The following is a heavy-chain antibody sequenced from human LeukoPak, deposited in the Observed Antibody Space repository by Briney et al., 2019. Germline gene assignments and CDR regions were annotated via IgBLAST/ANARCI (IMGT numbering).Heavy chain of an antibody. J-gene: IGHJ4*02. D-gene: IGHD2-15*01. CDR2: IYPGDSDT. CDR3: ARRGCNGGSSYGY. Sequence: GESLKISCKGSGYSFSNDWIGWVRQMPGKGLEWMGIIYPGDSDTRYSPSFQGQVTISADKSISTAYLQWSSLEASDTAMYYCARRGCNGGSSYGYWGQGTLVTVSS. CDR1: GYSFSNDW. V-gene: IGHV5-51*01.